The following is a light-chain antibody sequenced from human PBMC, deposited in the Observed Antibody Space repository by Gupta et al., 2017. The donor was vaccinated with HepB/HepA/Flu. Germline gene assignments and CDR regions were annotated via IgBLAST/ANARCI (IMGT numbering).Light chain of an antibody. V-gene: IGKV3-20*01. CDR2: GAS. CDR1: QSVSRS. CDR3: QHDGSSPPYT. Sequence: EVVLTQSPGTLSLSPGEGATLSCRASQSVSRSLAWYQQIPGQAPRLLIYGASSRATGVPDRFSGSGSGTDFTLTISRREPEDFAGYYCQHDGSSPPYTFGQGTKVETK. J-gene: IGKJ2*01.